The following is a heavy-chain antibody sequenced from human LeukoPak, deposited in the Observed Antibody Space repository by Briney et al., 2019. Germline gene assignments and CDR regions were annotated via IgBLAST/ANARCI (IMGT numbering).Heavy chain of an antibody. V-gene: IGHV4-59*01. D-gene: IGHD2-15*01. CDR3: ARDSGSNYDY. J-gene: IGHJ4*02. Sequence: SETLSLTCTVSGGSISGYYWNWIRQPPGKGLEWIGYIYYSGSTNYNPSLKSRVTMLLDTSKNQFSLKLSSVTAADTAVYHCARDSGSNYDYWGQGTLVTVSS. CDR1: GGSISGYY. CDR2: IYYSGST.